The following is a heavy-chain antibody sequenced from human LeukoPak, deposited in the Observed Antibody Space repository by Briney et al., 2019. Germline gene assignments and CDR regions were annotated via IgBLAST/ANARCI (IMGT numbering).Heavy chain of an antibody. CDR2: IWYDGSNK. D-gene: IGHD2-21*02. V-gene: IGHV3-33*01. CDR1: GFTFSSYG. J-gene: IGHJ4*02. Sequence: PGGSLRLSCAASGFTFSSYGMHWVRQAPGKGLEWVAVIWYDGSNKCYADSVKGRFTISRDNSKNTLYLQMNSLRAEDTAVYYCAREPTLYCGGDCYSDYWGQGTLVTVSS. CDR3: AREPTLYCGGDCYSDY.